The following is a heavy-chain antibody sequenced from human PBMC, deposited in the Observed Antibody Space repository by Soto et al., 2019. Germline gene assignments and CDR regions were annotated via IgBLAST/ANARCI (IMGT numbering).Heavy chain of an antibody. J-gene: IGHJ3*02. Sequence: EVQLVESGRGLVQPGGSLKLSCAASGFTFSGSAMHWVRQASGKGLEWVGRIRSKANSYATAYAASVKGRFTISRDDSKNTAYLQMNSLKTEDTAVYYCTRVPAWIQPSDAFDIWGQGTMVTVSS. V-gene: IGHV3-73*02. CDR1: GFTFSGSA. CDR3: TRVPAWIQPSDAFDI. D-gene: IGHD5-18*01. CDR2: IRSKANSYAT.